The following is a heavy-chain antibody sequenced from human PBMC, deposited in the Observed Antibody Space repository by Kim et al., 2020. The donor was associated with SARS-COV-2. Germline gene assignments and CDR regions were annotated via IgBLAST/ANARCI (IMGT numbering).Heavy chain of an antibody. Sequence: SETLSLTCTVSGGSISSSSYYWGWIRQPPGKGLEWIGSIYYSGSTYYNPSLKSRVTISVDTSKNQFSLKLSSVTAADTAVYYCAPIVVVTAIPPQHNWFDPWGQGTMVTVSS. CDR3: APIVVVTAIPPQHNWFDP. V-gene: IGHV4-39*01. J-gene: IGHJ5*02. D-gene: IGHD2-21*02. CDR2: IYYSGST. CDR1: GGSISSSSYY.